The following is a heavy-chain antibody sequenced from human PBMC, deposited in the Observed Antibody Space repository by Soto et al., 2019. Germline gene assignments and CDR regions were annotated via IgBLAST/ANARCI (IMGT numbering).Heavy chain of an antibody. CDR2: ISYDGSNK. CDR3: AREVELERLGWDYYYGMDV. J-gene: IGHJ6*02. Sequence: VGSLRLSCAASGFTFSSYAMHWVRQAPGKGLEWVAVISYDGSNKYYADSVKGRFTISRDNSKNTLYLQMNSLRAEDTAVYYCAREVELERLGWDYYYGMDVWGQGTTVTVSS. V-gene: IGHV3-30-3*01. CDR1: GFTFSSYA. D-gene: IGHD1-1*01.